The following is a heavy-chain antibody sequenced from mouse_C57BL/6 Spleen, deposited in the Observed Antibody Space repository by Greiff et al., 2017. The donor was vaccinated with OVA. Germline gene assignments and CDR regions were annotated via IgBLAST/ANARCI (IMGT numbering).Heavy chain of an antibody. CDR2: IYPGDGDT. V-gene: IGHV1-82*01. Sequence: QVQLQQSGPELVKPGASVKISCKASGYAFSSSWMNWVKQRPGKGLEWIGRIYPGDGDTNYNGKFKGKATLTADKSSSTAYMQLSSLTSEDSAVYFCARNYGFAYWGQGTLVTVS. D-gene: IGHD1-1*01. J-gene: IGHJ3*01. CDR3: ARNYGFAY. CDR1: GYAFSSSW.